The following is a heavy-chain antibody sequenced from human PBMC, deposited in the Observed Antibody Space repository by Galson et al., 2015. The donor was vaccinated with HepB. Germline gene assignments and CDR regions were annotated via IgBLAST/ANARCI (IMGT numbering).Heavy chain of an antibody. CDR1: GFTFNNYA. CDR3: AKDQEEGRYFDWLSYYFDY. D-gene: IGHD3-9*01. CDR2: ISGSGGST. J-gene: IGHJ4*02. Sequence: SLRLSCASSGFTFNNYAMNWVRQAPGKGLEWVSSISGSGGSTYYADSVKGRFTISRDSSRNTLYLQMDSLRAEDTAVYHCAKDQEEGRYFDWLSYYFDYWGQGALVTVSS. V-gene: IGHV3-23*01.